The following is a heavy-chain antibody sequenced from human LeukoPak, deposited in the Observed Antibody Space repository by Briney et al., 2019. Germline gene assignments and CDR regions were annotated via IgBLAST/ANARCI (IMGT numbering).Heavy chain of an antibody. Sequence: SQTLSLTCAVSGGSLTSSTSDWGWIRQPPGNGLEWIGSVHYSGSTYNHPSLKSRVTISLVTSKNQFSLNLSSVPAADTAVYYCARRPSSMTTVTTFVYWGQRNPCTVSS. V-gene: IGHV4-39*01. CDR3: ARRPSSMTTVTTFVY. CDR2: VHYSGST. D-gene: IGHD4-11*01. CDR1: GGSLTSSTSD. J-gene: IGHJ4*02.